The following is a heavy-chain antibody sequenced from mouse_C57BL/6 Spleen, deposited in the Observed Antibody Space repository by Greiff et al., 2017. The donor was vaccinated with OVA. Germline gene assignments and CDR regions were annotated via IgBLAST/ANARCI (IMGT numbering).Heavy chain of an antibody. D-gene: IGHD3-1*01. Sequence: VQLQQSGAELARPGASVKMSCKASGYTFTSSTMHWVKQRPGQGLEWIGYINPSSGYTKYNQKFKDKATLTADKSSSTAYMQLSSLTSEDSAVYYCARSGLFDYWGQGTTLTVSS. CDR2: INPSSGYT. J-gene: IGHJ2*01. CDR1: GYTFTSST. CDR3: ARSGLFDY. V-gene: IGHV1-4*01.